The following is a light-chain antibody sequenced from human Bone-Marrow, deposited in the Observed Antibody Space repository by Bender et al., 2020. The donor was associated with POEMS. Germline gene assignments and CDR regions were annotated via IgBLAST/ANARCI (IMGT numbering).Light chain of an antibody. V-gene: IGLV2-8*01. CDR3: SSYAGSNDLV. CDR1: SSDIGVFES. J-gene: IGLJ3*02. CDR2: EVS. Sequence: QSALTQLPSASGSPGQSVTISCTGTSSDIGVFESVSWYQQHPGKAPKLMIYEVSKRPSGVPDRFSGSKSGNTASLTVSGLQAVDEADYYCSSYAGSNDLVFGGGTRLTVL.